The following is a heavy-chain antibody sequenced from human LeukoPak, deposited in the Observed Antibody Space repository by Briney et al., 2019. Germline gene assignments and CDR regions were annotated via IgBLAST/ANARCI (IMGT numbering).Heavy chain of an antibody. CDR1: GYTFTSYG. D-gene: IGHD3-3*01. CDR2: ISAYNGNT. Sequence: ASVKVSCKASGYTFTSYGISWVRQAPGQGLDWMGWISAYNGNTNYAQKLQGRVTMTTDTSTSTAYMELRSLRSDDTAVYYCARDSLGDFWSGYHQDFDYWGQGTLVTVSS. J-gene: IGHJ4*02. V-gene: IGHV1-18*01. CDR3: ARDSLGDFWSGYHQDFDY.